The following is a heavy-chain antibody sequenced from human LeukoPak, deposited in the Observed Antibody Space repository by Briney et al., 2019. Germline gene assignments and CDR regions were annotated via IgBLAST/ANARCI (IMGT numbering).Heavy chain of an antibody. V-gene: IGHV3-33*01. J-gene: IGHJ6*04. CDR1: GSTFSSYG. CDR3: ASAPFFCFGGSCPYYMDV. CDR2: IWYDGSNK. D-gene: IGHD2-15*01. Sequence: GGSLRLSCAASGSTFSSYGMHWVRQAPGKGLEWVAVIWYDGSNKYYADSVKGRFTISRDNSKNTLYLQMNSLRAEDTAVYYCASAPFFCFGGSCPYYMDVWGKGTTVTVSS.